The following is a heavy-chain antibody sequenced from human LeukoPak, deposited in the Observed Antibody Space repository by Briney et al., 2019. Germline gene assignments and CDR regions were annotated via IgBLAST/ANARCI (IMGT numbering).Heavy chain of an antibody. D-gene: IGHD4-17*01. Sequence: PGGSLRLSCAASGFTFSSYAMHWVRQAPGKGLEWVAVISYDGSNKYYADSVKGRFTFSRDNSKNTLYLQMNSLRAEDTAVYYCARDVHYGGNLVDYWGQGTLVTVSS. V-gene: IGHV3-30-3*01. J-gene: IGHJ4*02. CDR2: ISYDGSNK. CDR1: GFTFSSYA. CDR3: ARDVHYGGNLVDY.